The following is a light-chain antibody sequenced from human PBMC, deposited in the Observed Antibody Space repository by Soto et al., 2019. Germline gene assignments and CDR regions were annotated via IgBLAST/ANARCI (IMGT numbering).Light chain of an antibody. V-gene: IGKV3-20*01. CDR3: HHYDNSPLFP. CDR2: GAS. CDR1: QTINNRY. Sequence: EIVLTQSPGTLSLSPGERAILSCRASQTINNRYLAWYQQMPGRAPRLLIHGASSRAAGIPDRFSGSGSGTDFTITINRLEPEDFAVYYCHHYDNSPLFPFGPGTTVDF. J-gene: IGKJ3*01.